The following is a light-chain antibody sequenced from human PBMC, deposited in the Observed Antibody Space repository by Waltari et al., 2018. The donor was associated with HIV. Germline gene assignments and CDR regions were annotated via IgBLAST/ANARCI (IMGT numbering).Light chain of an antibody. J-gene: IGKJ1*01. CDR3: QQYYSIPPT. CDR1: QGISNS. V-gene: IGKV1-NL1*01. CDR2: AAS. Sequence: DIQMTQSPSYLSASVGDKVTITCRASQGISNSLAWYQQKPGKAPNFLLYAASRLESGVPSRFSGSGSGTDYTLTISSLQPEDFGTYYCQQYYSIPPTFGQGTKVEIK.